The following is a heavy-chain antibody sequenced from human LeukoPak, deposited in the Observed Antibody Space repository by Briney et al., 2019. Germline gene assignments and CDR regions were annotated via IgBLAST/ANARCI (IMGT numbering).Heavy chain of an antibody. CDR1: GFTFSSYA. V-gene: IGHV3-30-3*01. J-gene: IGHJ1*01. Sequence: GGSLRLSCAASGFTFSSYAMHWVRQAPGKGLEWVAIISYDGSNKYYADSVKGRFTISRDNSKNTLYLQMNSLRTEDTAVYYCAKDWGQVPASISGHWGQGTLVTVSS. CDR3: AKDWGQVPASISGH. D-gene: IGHD2-2*01. CDR2: ISYDGSNK.